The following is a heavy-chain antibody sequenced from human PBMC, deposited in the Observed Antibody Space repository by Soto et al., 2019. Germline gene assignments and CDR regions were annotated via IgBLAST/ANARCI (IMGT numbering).Heavy chain of an antibody. J-gene: IGHJ3*02. CDR2: ISYDGSNK. CDR3: ARVGYSRSCYAILGAFDI. CDR1: GFTFSSYA. Sequence: QVQLVESGGGVVQPGRSLRLSCAASGFTFSSYAMHWVRQSPGRGLVWVAVISYDGSNKYYADSVKGRFTISRDNSKNTLYLQMNSLRAEDTAVYYCARVGYSRSCYAILGAFDIWGQGIMVTVSS. V-gene: IGHV3-30-3*01. D-gene: IGHD6-13*01.